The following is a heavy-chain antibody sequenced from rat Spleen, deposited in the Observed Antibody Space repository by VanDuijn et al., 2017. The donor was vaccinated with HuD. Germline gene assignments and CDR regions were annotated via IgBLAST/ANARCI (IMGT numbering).Heavy chain of an antibody. D-gene: IGHD1-2*01. CDR2: ITNTGGSI. J-gene: IGHJ4*01. CDR3: TRDRRITIAAISTGVMDA. CDR1: GFTFNNYW. V-gene: IGHV5-31*01. Sequence: EVQLVESGGGLVQPGRSLKLSCVASGFTFNNYWMSWIRQAPGKGLEWVASITNTGGSIYYPDSVKGRFTISRDNAQNTLYLQMNSLRSEDTATYYCTRDRRITIAAISTGVMDAWGQGASVTVSS.